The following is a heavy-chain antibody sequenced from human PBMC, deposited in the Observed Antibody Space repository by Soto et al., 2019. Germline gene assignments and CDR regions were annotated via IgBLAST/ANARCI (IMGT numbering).Heavy chain of an antibody. J-gene: IGHJ6*03. V-gene: IGHV2-26*01. D-gene: IGHD3-3*01. CDR3: ARIPLGSFYDFWSGSANYYMDV. CDR2: IFSNDEK. CDR1: GFSLSNARMG. Sequence: SGPTLVNPTATLTLTCTVSGFSLSNARMGVSWIRQPPGKALEWLAHIFSNDEKSYSTSLKSRLTISKDTSKSQVVLTMTNMDPVDTATYYCARIPLGSFYDFWSGSANYYMDVWGKGTTVTVSS.